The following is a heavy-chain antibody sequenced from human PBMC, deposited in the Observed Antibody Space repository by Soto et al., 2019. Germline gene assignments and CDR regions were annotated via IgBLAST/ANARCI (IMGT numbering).Heavy chain of an antibody. CDR2: ISYDGSNK. D-gene: IGHD3-10*01. Sequence: QVQLVESGGGVVQPGRSLRLSCAASGFTFSSYGMHWVRQAPGKGLEWVAVISYDGSNKYYADSVKGRFTISRDNSKNRLYLQMNSMRAADTAVYYCAKEGRLLWFGESEAFDPWGQGTLVTVSS. CDR1: GFTFSSYG. CDR3: AKEGRLLWFGESEAFDP. J-gene: IGHJ5*02. V-gene: IGHV3-30*18.